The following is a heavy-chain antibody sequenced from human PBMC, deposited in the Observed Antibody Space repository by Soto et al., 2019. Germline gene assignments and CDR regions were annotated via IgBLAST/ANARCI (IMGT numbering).Heavy chain of an antibody. V-gene: IGHV4-34*01. CDR3: ARGTPEIAEAGNWFDP. CDR1: GGSFSGYY. J-gene: IGHJ5*02. Sequence: QVQLQQWGAGLLKPSETLSLTCAVYGGSFSGYYWSWIRQPPGKGLEWIGEINHSGSTNYNPSLKSRVTISVDTSKNQFSLKLSSVTAADTAVYYCARGTPEIAEAGNWFDPWGQGTLVTVSS. D-gene: IGHD6-13*01. CDR2: INHSGST.